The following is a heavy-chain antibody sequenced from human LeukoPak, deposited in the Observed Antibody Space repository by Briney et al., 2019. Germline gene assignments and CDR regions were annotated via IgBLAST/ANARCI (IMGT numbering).Heavy chain of an antibody. CDR3: ARDQGTGVAGTLFHY. CDR2: IYSGGST. CDR1: GFTVSSNY. Sequence: GGSLRLSRAASGFTVSSNYMSWVRQAPGKGLEWVSVIYSGGSTYYADSVKGRFTISRHNSKNTLYLQMNSLRAEDTAVYYCARDQGTGVAGTLFHYWGQGTLVTVSS. V-gene: IGHV3-53*04. J-gene: IGHJ4*02. D-gene: IGHD6-19*01.